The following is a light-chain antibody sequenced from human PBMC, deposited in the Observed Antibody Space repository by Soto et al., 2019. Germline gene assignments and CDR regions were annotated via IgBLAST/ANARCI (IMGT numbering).Light chain of an antibody. CDR3: QQYNSYRGT. V-gene: IGKV1-5*01. J-gene: IGKJ1*01. CDR1: QSISSW. Sequence: DIQMTQSPSTLSASVGDRVTITCRASQSISSWLAWYQQKPGKAPKLLIYDASSLASGVPSRFSGSGSGTEFTLTISSLQPDDFATYYRQQYNSYRGTFGQGTKVEIK. CDR2: DAS.